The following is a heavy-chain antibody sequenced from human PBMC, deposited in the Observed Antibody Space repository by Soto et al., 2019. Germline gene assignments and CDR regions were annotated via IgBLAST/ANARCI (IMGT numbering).Heavy chain of an antibody. V-gene: IGHV3-23*01. Sequence: EVQLLESGGGFIHPGGSLRISCAASGFSFSSFAMNWVRQAPGKGLEWVSIISGSADSTFYADSVKGRFTISRDNSKSTLYLQINSLRAEDTAVYYCAKTRGAMIYAISVYGMDVWGQGTTVTVSS. D-gene: IGHD2-8*01. J-gene: IGHJ6*02. CDR1: GFSFSSFA. CDR2: ISGSADST. CDR3: AKTRGAMIYAISVYGMDV.